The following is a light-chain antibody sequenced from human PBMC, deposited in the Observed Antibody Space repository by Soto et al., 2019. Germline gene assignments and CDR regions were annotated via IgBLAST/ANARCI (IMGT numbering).Light chain of an antibody. V-gene: IGKV3-11*01. CDR3: QQYNNWPPWT. Sequence: EIWLTQSPATLSLSPGERATLSCRASQSVSRYLAWYQQKPGQAPRLLIYDASNRATGIPARFSGSRSGTDFTLTISRLEPEDFAVYYCQQYNNWPPWTFGHGTKVDIK. J-gene: IGKJ1*01. CDR1: QSVSRY. CDR2: DAS.